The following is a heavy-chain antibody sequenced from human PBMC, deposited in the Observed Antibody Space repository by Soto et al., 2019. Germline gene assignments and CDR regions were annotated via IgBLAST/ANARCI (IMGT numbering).Heavy chain of an antibody. CDR1: GDSVSSDSAA. J-gene: IGHJ4*02. D-gene: IGHD5-12*01. V-gene: IGHV6-1*01. CDR3: ARGKHSGYRGGLDY. Sequence: SQTLSLTCDISGDSVSSDSAAWNWIRQSPSRGLEWPGRTYYRSEWFYDYALSVKSRITINPDTSKNQFSLQLNSVTPEDTAVYYCARGKHSGYRGGLDYWGQGILVTVSS. CDR2: TYYRSEWFY.